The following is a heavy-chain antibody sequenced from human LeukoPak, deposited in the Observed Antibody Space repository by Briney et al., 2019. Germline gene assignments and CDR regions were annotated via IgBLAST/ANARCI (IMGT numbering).Heavy chain of an antibody. V-gene: IGHV3-23*01. CDR3: ARVRAGIQLWVKPADY. D-gene: IGHD5-18*01. CDR2: ISGSGGST. Sequence: GGSLRLSCAASGFTFSSYAMSWVRQAPGKGLEWVSAISGSGGSTYYADSVKGRFTISRDNSKNTLYLQMNSLRAEDTAVYYCARVRAGIQLWVKPADYWGQGTLVTVSS. CDR1: GFTFSSYA. J-gene: IGHJ4*02.